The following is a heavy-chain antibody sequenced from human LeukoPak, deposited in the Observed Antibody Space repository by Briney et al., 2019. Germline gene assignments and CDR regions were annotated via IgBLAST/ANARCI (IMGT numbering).Heavy chain of an antibody. Sequence: SVKVSCKASGGTFSSYAISWVRQAPGQGLEWMGGIIPIFGTANYAQKFQGRVTITADESTSTAYMELSSLRSEDTAVYYCARASMITFGGVIVPSYYYMDVWGKGTTVTVSS. D-gene: IGHD3-16*02. V-gene: IGHV1-69*13. CDR2: IIPIFGTA. CDR1: GGTFSSYA. CDR3: ARASMITFGGVIVPSYYYMDV. J-gene: IGHJ6*03.